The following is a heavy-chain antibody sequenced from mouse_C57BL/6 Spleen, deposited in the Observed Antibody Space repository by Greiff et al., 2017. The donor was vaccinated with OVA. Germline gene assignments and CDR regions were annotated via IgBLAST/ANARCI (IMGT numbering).Heavy chain of an antibody. CDR1: GYAFSSYW. J-gene: IGHJ4*01. CDR3: ARQPSGYAMGD. V-gene: IGHV1-80*01. D-gene: IGHD3-1*01. CDR2: ICRGDGDT. Sequence: QVQLQQSGAELVKPGASVKISCKASGYAFSSYWMNWVQQRPGKGLEWIGQICRGDGDTNYNGKFKGKATLTADKSSSTAYLQLSSLTSEDSAVYFCARQPSGYAMGDWGQGASVTVSS.